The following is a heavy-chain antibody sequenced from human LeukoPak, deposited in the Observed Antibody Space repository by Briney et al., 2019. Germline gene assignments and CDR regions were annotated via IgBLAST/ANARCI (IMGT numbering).Heavy chain of an antibody. CDR3: ARTGTSVPDRFDT. D-gene: IGHD1-1*01. CDR2: ISSSSSSI. V-gene: IGHV3-21*04. Sequence: GGSLRLSCAASGFTFSSYSMNWVRQPPGKGLEWASSISSSSSSIYYPDSVKGRFTISRDNAKDSLYLQMNSLRAEDAAFYFCARTGTSVPDRFDTWGQGTLVTVSS. J-gene: IGHJ5*02. CDR1: GFTFSSYS.